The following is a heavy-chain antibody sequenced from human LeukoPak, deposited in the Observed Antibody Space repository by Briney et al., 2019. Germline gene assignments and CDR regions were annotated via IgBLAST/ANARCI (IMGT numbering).Heavy chain of an antibody. J-gene: IGHJ6*02. CDR3: ARDLPLMVRGVIITYYYGMGV. Sequence: PGGPLRLSCAASVFTVSSNYMSWVRQAPGKGLEWGSVIYSGGSTYYADSVKGRFTISRDNSKNTLYLQMNSLRAEDTAVYYCARDLPLMVRGVIITYYYGMGVWGQGTTVTVSS. V-gene: IGHV3-66*01. D-gene: IGHD3-10*01. CDR1: VFTVSSNY. CDR2: IYSGGST.